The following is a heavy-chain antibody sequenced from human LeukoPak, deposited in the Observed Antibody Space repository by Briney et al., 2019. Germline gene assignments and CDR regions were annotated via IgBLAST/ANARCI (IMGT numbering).Heavy chain of an antibody. CDR1: GVSVTSHY. Sequence: SETLSLTCSVSGVSVTSHYWGWIRQPPGKGLEWLGHIFYSGSINYNPSLKSRVTISVDTSKNQFSLKLSSVTAADTAVYYCARDGLWFGELTVWGQGTLVTVSS. J-gene: IGHJ4*02. CDR3: ARDGLWFGELTV. D-gene: IGHD3-10*01. CDR2: IFYSGSI. V-gene: IGHV4-59*02.